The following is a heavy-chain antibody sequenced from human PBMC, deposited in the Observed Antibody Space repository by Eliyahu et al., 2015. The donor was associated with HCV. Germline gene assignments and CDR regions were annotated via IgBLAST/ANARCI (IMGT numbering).Heavy chain of an antibody. D-gene: IGHD4-17*01. J-gene: IGHJ1*01. CDR3: AKDDYGDYADAEYFQH. V-gene: IGHV3-23*01. CDR1: GFXFNSCA. Sequence: EVQLLESGGGLVQPGGSLRLSCAASGFXFNSCAMNWVRQAPGKGLEWVSGISGSGSKTYYADSVKGRFTISRDNSKNTLYLQMNSLRGEDTAVYYCAKDDYGDYADAEYFQHWGQGTLVTVSS. CDR2: ISGSGSKT.